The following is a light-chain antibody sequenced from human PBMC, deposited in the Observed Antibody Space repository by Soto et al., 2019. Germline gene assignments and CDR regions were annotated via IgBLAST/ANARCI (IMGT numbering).Light chain of an antibody. CDR1: QGISTW. CDR2: GAS. V-gene: IGKV1-12*01. CDR3: QQSCTTSIT. Sequence: EIQMTQSPSSVSASVGDRVTITCRASQGISTWLAWYQQKAGKAPNLLIYGASNLHSGVPSRFSGSGSGTNFTLTISSLQPEDFATYYCQQSCTTSITFGQGTKVDIK. J-gene: IGKJ1*01.